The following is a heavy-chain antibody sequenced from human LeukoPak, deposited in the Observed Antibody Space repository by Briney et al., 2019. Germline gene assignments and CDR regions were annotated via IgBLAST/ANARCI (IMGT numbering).Heavy chain of an antibody. CDR3: ARVIRQQLVHGYDP. CDR2: IIPIFGTA. J-gene: IGHJ5*02. V-gene: IGHV1-69*01. CDR1: GGTFSSYA. Sequence: SVKVSCKASGGTFSSYAISWVRQAPGQGLEWMGGIIPIFGTANYAQKFQGRVTITADESTSTAYMELRSLRSDDTAVYYCARVIRQQLVHGYDPWGQGTLVTVSS. D-gene: IGHD6-13*01.